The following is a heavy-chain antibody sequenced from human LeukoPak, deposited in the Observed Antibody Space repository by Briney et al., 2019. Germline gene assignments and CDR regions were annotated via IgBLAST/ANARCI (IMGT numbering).Heavy chain of an antibody. V-gene: IGHV3-64*01. CDR2: ISSNGGST. J-gene: IGHJ4*02. D-gene: IGHD5-12*01. CDR3: VKNVGYNDYHSLDY. CDR1: GFTFSSYA. Sequence: GGSLRLSCAASGFTFSSYAMHWVRQAPGKGLEYVSAISSNGGSTYYANSVKGRFTISRDNSKNTLYLQMNSLRAEDTAVYYCVKNVGYNDYHSLDYWGQGTLVTVSS.